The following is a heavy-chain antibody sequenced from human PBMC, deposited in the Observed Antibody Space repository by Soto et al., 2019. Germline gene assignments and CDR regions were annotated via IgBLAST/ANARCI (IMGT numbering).Heavy chain of an antibody. CDR2: INHSGST. D-gene: IGHD3-10*01. CDR3: ARGRGEQPDAFDI. Sequence: SETLSLTCAVYGGSFSGYYWSWIRQPPGKGLEWIGEINHSGSTNYNPSLKSRVTISVDTSKNQFSQKLSSVTAADTAVYYCARGRGEQPDAFDIWGQGTMVTVSS. V-gene: IGHV4-34*01. J-gene: IGHJ3*02. CDR1: GGSFSGYY.